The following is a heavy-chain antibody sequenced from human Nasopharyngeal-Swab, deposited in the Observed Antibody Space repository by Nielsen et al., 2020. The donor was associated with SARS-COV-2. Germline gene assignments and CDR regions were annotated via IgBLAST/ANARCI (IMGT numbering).Heavy chain of an antibody. CDR2: FDPEDGET. CDR1: GYTLTELS. CDR3: ARDRPLYCSGGSCPLYRYGMDV. Sequence: ASVKVSCKVSGYTLTELSMHWVRQAPGKGLEWMGGFDPEDGETIYAQKFQGRVTMTEDTSTDTAYMELSSLRSDDTAVYYCARDRPLYCSGGSCPLYRYGMDVWGQGTTVTVSS. J-gene: IGHJ6*02. D-gene: IGHD2-15*01. V-gene: IGHV1-24*01.